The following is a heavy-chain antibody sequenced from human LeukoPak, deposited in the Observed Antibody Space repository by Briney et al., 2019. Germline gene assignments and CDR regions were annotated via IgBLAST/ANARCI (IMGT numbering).Heavy chain of an antibody. CDR1: GGSFSGYY. J-gene: IGHJ4*02. Sequence: SETLSLTCAVYGGSFSGYYWSWIRQPPGKGLEWIGEINHSGSTNYNPSLKSRVTISVDTSKNQFSLKLSSVTAADTAVYYCSRASDYWGQGTLVTVSS. CDR2: INHSGST. CDR3: SRASDY. V-gene: IGHV4-34*01.